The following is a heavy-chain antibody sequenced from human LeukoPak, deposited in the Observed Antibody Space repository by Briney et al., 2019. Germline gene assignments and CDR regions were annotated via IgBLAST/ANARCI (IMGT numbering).Heavy chain of an antibody. D-gene: IGHD2-15*01. CDR1: GFTFSRYA. CDR3: VKGASDGCYAPSHI. Sequence: GGSLRLSCAASGFTFSRYAMSWVRQAPGKGLEWVSVISDSGGITYYADSVKGRFTTSRDNSKNTLYLQMNSLRAEDTAVYYCVKGASDGCYAPSHIWGQGTTVTVSS. J-gene: IGHJ3*02. V-gene: IGHV3-23*01. CDR2: ISDSGGIT.